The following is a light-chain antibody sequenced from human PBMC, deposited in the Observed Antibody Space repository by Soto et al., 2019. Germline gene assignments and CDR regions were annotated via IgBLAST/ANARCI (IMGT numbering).Light chain of an antibody. V-gene: IGLV8-61*01. Sequence: QTVVTQEPSFSVSPGGTVTLTCALSSGSVSTNNYPSWCQQTPGQPPRTLIFRTNTRSSGVPDRFSGSILGSKAALTITGAQADDESDYYCGLYMGRGIWVFGGGTKLTVL. CDR1: SGSVSTNNY. J-gene: IGLJ3*02. CDR3: GLYMGRGIWV. CDR2: RTN.